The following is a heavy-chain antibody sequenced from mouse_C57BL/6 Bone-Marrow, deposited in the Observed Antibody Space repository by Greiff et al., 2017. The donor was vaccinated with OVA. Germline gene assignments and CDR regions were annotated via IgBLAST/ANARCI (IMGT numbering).Heavy chain of an antibody. V-gene: IGHV14-4*01. J-gene: IGHJ2*01. CDR3: TTGPTIVTDY. Sequence: VQLKESGAELVRPGASVKLSCTASGFNIKDDYMHWVKQRPEQGLEWIGWIDPENGDTEYASKFQGKATITADTSSNTAYLQLSSLTSEDTAVYCCTTGPTIVTDYWGQGTTLTVSS. CDR2: IDPENGDT. CDR1: GFNIKDDY. D-gene: IGHD2-5*01.